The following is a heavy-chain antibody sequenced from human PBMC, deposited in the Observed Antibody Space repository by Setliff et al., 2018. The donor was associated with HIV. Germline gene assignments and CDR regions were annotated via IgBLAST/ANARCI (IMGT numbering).Heavy chain of an antibody. V-gene: IGHV4-34*01. CDR2: IYYRGST. CDR1: GGSFSGYY. D-gene: IGHD3-22*01. Sequence: PSETLSLTCAVYGGSFSGYYWTWIRQPPGKGLEWIGSIYYRGSTYYNPSLKSRVTISVDTSKNQSSLKLSSVTAADTAVYYCAITPLYYDSSGYYWPLNDYWGQGTLVTVSS. J-gene: IGHJ4*02. CDR3: AITPLYYDSSGYYWPLNDY.